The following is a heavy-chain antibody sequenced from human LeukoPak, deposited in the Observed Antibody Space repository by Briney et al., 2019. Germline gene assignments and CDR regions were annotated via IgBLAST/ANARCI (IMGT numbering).Heavy chain of an antibody. D-gene: IGHD3-10*01. J-gene: IGHJ6*02. CDR1: GFTFSNYA. CDR3: ARDKYPSVRGYGMDV. CDR2: ITGSGGGT. V-gene: IGHV3-23*01. Sequence: RSGGSLRLSCAASGFTFSNYAMSWVRQAPGKGLEWVSVITGSGGGTYYADSVKGQFTISRDNSKNTLYLQMNSLRAEDTAVYYCARDKYPSVRGYGMDVWGQGTTVTVSS.